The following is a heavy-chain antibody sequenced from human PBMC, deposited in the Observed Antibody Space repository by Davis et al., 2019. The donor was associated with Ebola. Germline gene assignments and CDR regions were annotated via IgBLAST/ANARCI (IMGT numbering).Heavy chain of an antibody. D-gene: IGHD6-13*01. J-gene: IGHJ4*02. Sequence: SETLSLTCTVSGGSISSYYWSWIRQPPGKGLEWIGYIYYSGSTNYNPSLKSRVTISVDTSKNQFSLKLSSVTAADTAVYYCARLSAYSSSWPFDYWGQGTLVTVSS. V-gene: IGHV4-59*08. CDR1: GGSISSYY. CDR2: IYYSGST. CDR3: ARLSAYSSSWPFDY.